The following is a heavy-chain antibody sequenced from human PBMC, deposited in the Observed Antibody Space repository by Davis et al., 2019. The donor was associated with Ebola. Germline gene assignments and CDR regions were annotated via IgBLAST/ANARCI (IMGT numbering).Heavy chain of an antibody. D-gene: IGHD2-15*01. CDR2: IKQDGSEK. Sequence: GGSLRLSCAASGFTFSSYWMSWVRQAPGKGLEWVANIKQDGSEKYYVDSVKGRFTISRDNAKNSLYLQMNSLRAEDTAVYYCAREGRYCSGGSCYLPMIWGQGTLVTASS. CDR1: GFTFSSYW. J-gene: IGHJ4*02. CDR3: AREGRYCSGGSCYLPMI. V-gene: IGHV3-7*01.